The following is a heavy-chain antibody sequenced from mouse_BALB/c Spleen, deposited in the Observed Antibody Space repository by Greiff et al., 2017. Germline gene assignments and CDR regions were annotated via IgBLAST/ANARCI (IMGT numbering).Heavy chain of an antibody. V-gene: IGHV1-4*01. CDR2: IYPSSGYT. D-gene: IGHD1-1*01. J-gene: IGHJ4*01. CDR3: ARQGDYGYYSAMDY. CDR1: GYTFTSYT. Sequence: QVQLQQSGAELVRPGASVKMSCKASGYTFTSYTMHWVKQRPGQGLEWIGYIYPSSGYTNYNQKFKDKATLTADKSSSTAYMQLSSLTSEDSAVYYYARQGDYGYYSAMDYWGQGTSVTVSA.